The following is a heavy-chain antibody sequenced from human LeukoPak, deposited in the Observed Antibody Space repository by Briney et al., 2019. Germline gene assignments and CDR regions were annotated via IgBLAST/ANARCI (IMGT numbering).Heavy chain of an antibody. D-gene: IGHD1-26*01. CDR2: ISGSGTYI. CDR3: ARFVGPATKQYFDY. Sequence: AGSLRLSCAASGFTFSSYDMNWVRQAQGKGLEWVSAISGSGTYIYYAESVKGRFTISRDNAKNSLYLQMDSLRVEDTAVYYCARFVGPATKQYFDYWGQGILVTVSS. V-gene: IGHV3-21*06. CDR1: GFTFSSYD. J-gene: IGHJ4*02.